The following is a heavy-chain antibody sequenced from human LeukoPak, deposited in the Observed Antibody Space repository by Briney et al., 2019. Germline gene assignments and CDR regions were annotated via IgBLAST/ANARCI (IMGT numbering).Heavy chain of an antibody. J-gene: IGHJ5*02. CDR3: ARDLGIVPAAMHWFDP. V-gene: IGHV1-18*01. CDR1: GYTFTSYG. CDR2: ISAYNGNT. D-gene: IGHD2-2*01. Sequence: ASVKVSCKASGYTFTSYGIIWVRQAPGQGLEWMGWISAYNGNTNYAQKLQGRVTMTTDTSTSTAYMELRSLRSDDTAVYYCARDLGIVPAAMHWFDPWGQGTLATVSS.